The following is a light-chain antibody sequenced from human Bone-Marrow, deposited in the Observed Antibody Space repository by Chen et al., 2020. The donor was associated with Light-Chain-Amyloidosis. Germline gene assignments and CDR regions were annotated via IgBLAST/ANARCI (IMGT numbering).Light chain of an antibody. Sequence: DIQMTQSPSSLSASVGDRVTITCRASQGISTFLAWYQQKSGKSPRLLIYGASTLHSGVPSRFGGSGSGTDFSLTISSLQSEDVATYFCQKYDTAPFTFGPGTKVELK. CDR2: GAS. V-gene: IGKV1-27*01. CDR3: QKYDTAPFT. CDR1: QGISTF. J-gene: IGKJ3*01.